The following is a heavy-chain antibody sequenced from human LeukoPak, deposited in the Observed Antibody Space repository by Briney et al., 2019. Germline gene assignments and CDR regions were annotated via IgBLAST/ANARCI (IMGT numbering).Heavy chain of an antibody. Sequence: GGTLRLSCAASGFTFDDYGMSWIRQAPGKGLKWISGINWNGSGTGYADSVKGRFTISRDNAKNSLYLQMESLRAEDTALYYCAREVDYAILTGSDYWGQGTLVTVSS. J-gene: IGHJ4*02. CDR3: AREVDYAILTGSDY. CDR2: INWNGSGT. CDR1: GFTFDDYG. V-gene: IGHV3-20*04. D-gene: IGHD3-9*01.